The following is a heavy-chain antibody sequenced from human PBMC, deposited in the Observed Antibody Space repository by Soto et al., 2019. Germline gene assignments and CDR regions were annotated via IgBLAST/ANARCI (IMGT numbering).Heavy chain of an antibody. D-gene: IGHD2-15*01. V-gene: IGHV3-23*01. Sequence: GGSLRLSCAASGFTFSSYAMSWVRQAPGKGLEWVSAISGSGGSTYYADSVKGRFTISRDNSKNTLYLQMNSLRAEDTAVYYCANSLPSPKEDIVVVVAAEGNAFDIWGQGTMVTVSS. CDR1: GFTFSSYA. CDR3: ANSLPSPKEDIVVVVAAEGNAFDI. J-gene: IGHJ3*02. CDR2: ISGSGGST.